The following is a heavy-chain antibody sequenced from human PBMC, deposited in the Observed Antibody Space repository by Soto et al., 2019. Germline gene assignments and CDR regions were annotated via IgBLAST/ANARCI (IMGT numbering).Heavy chain of an antibody. CDR2: ISGTTGHA. CDR1: GFPFSNYA. V-gene: IGHV3-23*01. Sequence: EVQILESGGGLVQPGGSLRLSCAASGFPFSNYAMAWVRQAPGKGLEWVSAISGTTGHAFYADSVKDRFTISRDNSKNTLYPQMDRLRAEDTAVYHCARAPSEYIWGSYLRYYEYWGQGTLVTVSS. J-gene: IGHJ4*02. CDR3: ARAPSEYIWGSYLRYYEY. D-gene: IGHD3-16*01.